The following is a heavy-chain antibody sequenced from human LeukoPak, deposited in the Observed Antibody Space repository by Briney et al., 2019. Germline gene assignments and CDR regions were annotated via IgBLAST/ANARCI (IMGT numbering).Heavy chain of an antibody. J-gene: IGHJ6*02. D-gene: IGHD5-12*01. CDR1: GFTFSNYW. V-gene: IGHV3-74*01. CDR2: INSDGSGR. Sequence: GGSLRLSCAASGFTFSNYWMHWVRQAPGKGLVWVSRINSDGSGRDYADSVKGRFTISRDNAKNTLFLQMNSLRAEDTAVYYCARPRVATITSAYYYYGMDVWSQGTTVTVSS. CDR3: ARPRVATITSAYYYYGMDV.